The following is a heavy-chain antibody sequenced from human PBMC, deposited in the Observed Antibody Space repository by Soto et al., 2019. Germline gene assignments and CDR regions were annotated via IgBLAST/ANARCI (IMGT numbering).Heavy chain of an antibody. CDR1: GFTFSSYA. Sequence: EVQLLESGGGLVQPGGSLRLSCAASGFTFSSYAMRWVRQAPEKGLEWVSAISGSGGSTYYADSVKGRFTISRDNSKNTLYLQMNSLRAVDTAVYYCAKRGIGAYFDYWGQGTLVTLSS. J-gene: IGHJ4*02. V-gene: IGHV3-23*01. D-gene: IGHD3-16*01. CDR2: ISGSGGST. CDR3: AKRGIGAYFDY.